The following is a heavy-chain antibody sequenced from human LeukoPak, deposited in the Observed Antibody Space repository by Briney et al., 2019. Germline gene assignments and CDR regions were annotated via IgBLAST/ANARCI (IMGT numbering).Heavy chain of an antibody. D-gene: IGHD3-22*01. V-gene: IGHV1-18*01. CDR3: AISQGSYYDTSGYLGGDY. Sequence: EASVKVSCKASGYTFTNYGIFWVRQAPGQGLEWMGWISAYSGNTNYAQKLRGRVTMTTETSTSTAYMELESLRSDDTAVYYCAISQGSYYDTSGYLGGDYWGQGTLVTVSS. J-gene: IGHJ4*02. CDR2: ISAYSGNT. CDR1: GYTFTNYG.